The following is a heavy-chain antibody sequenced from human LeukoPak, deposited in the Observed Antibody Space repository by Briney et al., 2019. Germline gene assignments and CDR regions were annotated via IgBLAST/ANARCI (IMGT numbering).Heavy chain of an antibody. Sequence: GGSLRLSCTTSQFXFRNYEVNWVRQAPGKGLEWISFTGSSTIQYADSVTGRFTISRDNAKNSLYLQMNSLRVEDTAVYYCASSKWFYFDSWGQGTLVTVSS. CDR2: TGSSTI. CDR3: ASSKWFYFDS. CDR1: QFXFRNYE. J-gene: IGHJ4*02. D-gene: IGHD3-22*01. V-gene: IGHV3-48*03.